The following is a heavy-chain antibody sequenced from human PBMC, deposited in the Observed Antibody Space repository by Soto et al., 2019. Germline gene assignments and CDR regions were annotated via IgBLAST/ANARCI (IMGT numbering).Heavy chain of an antibody. J-gene: IGHJ5*02. CDR2: VSSTGST. V-gene: IGHV4-59*01. D-gene: IGHD3-22*01. CDR3: ARFSPPRKSYDSNPGWLDP. Sequence: SETLSLTCTVSGGSLNSYYWTWIRQSPWKGLEWIGYVSSTGSTNYNPSLKSRLTMSLDTSTNEVSLSLTSVTAADAAVYFCARFSPPRKSYDSNPGWLDPRGQGIMVT. CDR1: GGSLNSYY.